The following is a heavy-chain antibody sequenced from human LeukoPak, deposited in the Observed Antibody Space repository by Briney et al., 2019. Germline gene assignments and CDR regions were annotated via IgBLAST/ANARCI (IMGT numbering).Heavy chain of an antibody. CDR3: ARRPIASTDYYYFLDV. CDR1: GFTFSSYW. Sequence: PGGSLRLSCVASGFTFSSYWMSCGRQAPGKGPEWVSSIKQDGSEKFYVDSVKGRFTISRDNAKNSLYLQMDSLRAEDTAVYYCARRPIASTDYYYFLDVWGKGTTVTVSS. D-gene: IGHD6-13*01. J-gene: IGHJ6*03. CDR2: IKQDGSEK. V-gene: IGHV3-7*01.